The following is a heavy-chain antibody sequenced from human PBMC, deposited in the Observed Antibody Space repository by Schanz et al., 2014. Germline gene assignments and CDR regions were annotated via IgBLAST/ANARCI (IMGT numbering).Heavy chain of an antibody. D-gene: IGHD2-2*01. V-gene: IGHV3-9*01. CDR3: ARDYAGFDC. CDR1: GFSFNNYG. J-gene: IGHJ4*02. Sequence: VQLVESGGSVVQPGRSLRLSCAASGFSFNNYGLNWVRQAPGKGLEWVSGISWNSGSIGYADSVKGRFTISRDNAKNSLYLQMNSLRAEDTAVYYCARDYAGFDCWGQGTLVTVSS. CDR2: ISWNSGSI.